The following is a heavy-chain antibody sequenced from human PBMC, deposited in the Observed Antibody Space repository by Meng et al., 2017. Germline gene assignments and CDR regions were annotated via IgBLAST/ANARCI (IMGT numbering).Heavy chain of an antibody. V-gene: IGHV1-3*01. CDR1: GYTVTSYA. Sequence: QVQLVQCGAEVKKPGASGKGSCKASGYTVTSYAMHWVRQAPGQRLEWMGWINAGNGNTKYSQKFQGRVTITRDTSASTAYMELSSLRSEDTAVYYCARDVRESSGWFGGFDYWGQGTLVTVSS. CDR2: INAGNGNT. D-gene: IGHD6-19*01. J-gene: IGHJ4*02. CDR3: ARDVRESSGWFGGFDY.